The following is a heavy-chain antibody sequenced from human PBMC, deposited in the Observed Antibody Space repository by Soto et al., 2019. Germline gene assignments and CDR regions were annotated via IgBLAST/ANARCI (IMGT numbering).Heavy chain of an antibody. CDR2: ISYDGSDR. J-gene: IGHJ4*02. CDR1: GFTFSDYG. CDR3: ARSTYCNGGSCFPQY. D-gene: IGHD2-15*01. V-gene: IGHV3-30*03. Sequence: GGSLRLSCEGPGFTFSDYGFHWVRQAPGKGLEWVAMISYDGSDRYYRDSVQGRFTISRDDSKNTVYLQMNSLRAEDTATYYCARSTYCNGGSCFPQYWGPGTLVTV.